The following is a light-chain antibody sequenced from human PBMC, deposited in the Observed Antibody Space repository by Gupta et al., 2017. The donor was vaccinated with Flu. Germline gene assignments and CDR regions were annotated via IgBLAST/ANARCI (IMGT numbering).Light chain of an antibody. Sequence: EIVLTQSPGTLSLSPGERVTLSCRASETIASNYLAWYQQKPGQSPRLLISGTSIRVTDIPDRFSGSGSGADFTLTISRLEPEDVAVYYCQQVGTSPPTFGQGTRLEIK. CDR3: QQVGTSPPT. CDR1: ETIASNY. CDR2: GTS. V-gene: IGKV3-20*01. J-gene: IGKJ5*01.